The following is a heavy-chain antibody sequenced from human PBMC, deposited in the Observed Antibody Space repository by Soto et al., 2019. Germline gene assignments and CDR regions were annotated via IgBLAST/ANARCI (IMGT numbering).Heavy chain of an antibody. V-gene: IGHV3-21*01. CDR2: ISSSSSYI. D-gene: IGHD4-17*01. J-gene: IGHJ6*02. CDR3: ARDSVTEADYYYYYGMDV. CDR1: GFTFSSYS. Sequence: EVPLVESGGGLVKPGGSLRLSCAASGFTFSSYSMNWVRQAPGKGLEWVSSISSSSSYIYYADSVKGRFTISRDNAKNSLYLQMNSLRAEDTAVYYCARDSVTEADYYYYYGMDVWGQGTTVTVSS.